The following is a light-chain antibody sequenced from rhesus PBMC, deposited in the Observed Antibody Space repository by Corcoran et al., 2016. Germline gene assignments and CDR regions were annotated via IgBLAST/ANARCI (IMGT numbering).Light chain of an antibody. CDR3: SSDAGTKTFI. J-gene: IGLJ1*01. CDR2: EVS. Sequence: QAALTQPRSVSGSPGQSVTVSCTGTSSDIGVYNYVSWFQQHPGTAPKVLISEVSKRPSGVSDRFSGSKSGNTASLTISGLQAEDEADYYCSSDAGTKTFIFGTGTRLTVL. V-gene: IGLV2-32*02. CDR1: SSDIGVYNY.